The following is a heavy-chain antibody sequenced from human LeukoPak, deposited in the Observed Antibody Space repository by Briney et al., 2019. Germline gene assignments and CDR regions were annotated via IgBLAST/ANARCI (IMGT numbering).Heavy chain of an antibody. CDR2: TTRDGSGK. CDR3: VTEFWYRFDY. D-gene: IGHD3-3*01. CDR1: GFNFRGYN. V-gene: IGHV3-7*01. J-gene: IGHJ4*02. Sequence: GGSLRLSCITSGFNFRGYNMAWVRQAPGKGLDWLATTTRDGSGKEYVDSVRGRFTISRDNAKNSIYLQMNTLSAEDTAVYLCVTEFWYRFDYWGQGLLLTVSS.